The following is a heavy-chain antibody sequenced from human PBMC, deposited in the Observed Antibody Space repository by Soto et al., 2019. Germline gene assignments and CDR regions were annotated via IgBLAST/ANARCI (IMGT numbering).Heavy chain of an antibody. V-gene: IGHV1-8*01. J-gene: IGHJ5*02. CDR1: GYAFTTFN. CDR3: TRGHNWFDP. CDR2: TNPNSGHT. Sequence: QVQLVQSGAEVKKPGASVKVSCKASGYAFTTFNINWVRQATGLGHEWMGWTNPNSGHTGYAQKFQGRVTMTRDTSISTAYMGLSRLTCEDTAVYYCTRGHNWFDPWGQGTLVTVSS.